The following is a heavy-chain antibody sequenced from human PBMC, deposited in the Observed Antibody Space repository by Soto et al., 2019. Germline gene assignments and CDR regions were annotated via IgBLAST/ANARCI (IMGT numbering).Heavy chain of an antibody. CDR2: INHGGSET. D-gene: IGHD3-22*01. Sequence: PGGSLRLSCSVSGFTFSAFWMSWFRQAPGKGLQWVANINHGGSETHYVESVKGRFTISRDNAKNSLSLQMNSLRAEDTAVYFCARDRYYDRYWGQGTLVTVSS. V-gene: IGHV3-7*01. J-gene: IGHJ4*02. CDR3: ARDRYYDRY. CDR1: GFTFSAFW.